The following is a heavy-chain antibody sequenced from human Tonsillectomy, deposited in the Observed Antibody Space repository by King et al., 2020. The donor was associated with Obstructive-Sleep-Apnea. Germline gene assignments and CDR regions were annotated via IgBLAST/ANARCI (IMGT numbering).Heavy chain of an antibody. CDR2: INQSGST. CDR1: GGPFRDYY. J-gene: IGHJ5*02. Sequence: VQLQQWGAGMLKPSETLSLTCAVYGGPFRDYYWSWIRQPPGKGLEWIGEINQSGSTNYNPSLKSRVTISVDTSNNQFSLKLRSVTAADTAVYYCARGSGAAAVNWSDPWGQGTLVTVSS. D-gene: IGHD6-13*01. CDR3: ARGSGAAAVNWSDP. V-gene: IGHV4-34*01.